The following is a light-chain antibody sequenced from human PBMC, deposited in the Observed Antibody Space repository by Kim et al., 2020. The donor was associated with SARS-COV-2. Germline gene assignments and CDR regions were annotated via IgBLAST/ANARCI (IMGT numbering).Light chain of an antibody. CDR3: QAWDSSTVV. Sequence: VSPGQTASITCSGDKLGDKYACWYQQKPGQSPVLVIYQDSKRPSGIPERFSGSNSGNTATLTISGTQAMDEADYYCQAWDSSTVVFGGGTQLTIL. CDR1: KLGDKY. CDR2: QDS. J-gene: IGLJ2*01. V-gene: IGLV3-1*01.